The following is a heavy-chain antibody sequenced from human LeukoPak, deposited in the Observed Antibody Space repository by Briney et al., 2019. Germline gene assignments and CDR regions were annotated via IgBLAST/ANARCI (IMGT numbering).Heavy chain of an antibody. CDR1: GGSFSGYY. Sequence: SETLSLTCAVYGGSFSGYYWSWIRQPPGKGLEWIGEINHSGSTNYNPSLKSRVTISVDTSKNQFSLKLSSVTAADTAVYYCARSDRQRARSGRLEAFDIWGQGTTVTVSS. J-gene: IGHJ3*02. CDR2: INHSGST. CDR3: ARSDRQRARSGRLEAFDI. D-gene: IGHD3-10*01. V-gene: IGHV4-34*01.